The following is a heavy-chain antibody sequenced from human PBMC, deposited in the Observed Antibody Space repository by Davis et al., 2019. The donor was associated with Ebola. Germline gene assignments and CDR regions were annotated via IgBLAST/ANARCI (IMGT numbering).Heavy chain of an antibody. CDR2: TYYTSKWYK. J-gene: IGHJ3*02. Sequence: HSQTLSLTCAISGDSVSGNSGAWNWIRKSPSRGLEWLGRTYYTSKWYKDYAVSVKSRITINLDTSKNEFSLQLNSVTPEDTAVYYCARGWLRTGLDIWGQGTMVIVSS. CDR1: GDSVSGNSGA. D-gene: IGHD3/OR15-3a*01. V-gene: IGHV6-1*01. CDR3: ARGWLRTGLDI.